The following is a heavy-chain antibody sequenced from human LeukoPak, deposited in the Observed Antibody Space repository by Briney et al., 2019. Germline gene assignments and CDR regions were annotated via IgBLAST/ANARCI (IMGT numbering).Heavy chain of an antibody. D-gene: IGHD3-3*01. J-gene: IGHJ5*02. CDR2: IYYSGST. CDR1: GGSISSYY. CDR3: ARIPRFLDPPEGWFDP. Sequence: SETLSLTCTVSGGSISSYYWSWIRQPPGKGLEWIGYIYYSGSTNYNPSLKSRVTISVATSKNQFSLKLSSVTAADTAVYYCARIPRFLDPPEGWFDPWGQGTLVTVSS. V-gene: IGHV4-59*01.